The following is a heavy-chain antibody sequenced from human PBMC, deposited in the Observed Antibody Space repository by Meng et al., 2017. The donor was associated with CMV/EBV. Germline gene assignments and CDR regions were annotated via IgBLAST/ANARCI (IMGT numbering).Heavy chain of an antibody. CDR1: GGTFSSYG. J-gene: IGHJ6*02. CDR3: ARDLAAGAIHYGSGSRRGMDV. D-gene: IGHD3-10*01. CDR2: ISAYNGNT. V-gene: IGHV1-18*01. Sequence: ASVKVSCKASGGTFSSYGISWVRQAPGQGLEWMGWISAYNGNTNYAQKLQGRVTMTTDTSTSTAYMELRSLRSDDTAVYYCARDLAAGAIHYGSGSRRGMDVWGQGTTVTVSS.